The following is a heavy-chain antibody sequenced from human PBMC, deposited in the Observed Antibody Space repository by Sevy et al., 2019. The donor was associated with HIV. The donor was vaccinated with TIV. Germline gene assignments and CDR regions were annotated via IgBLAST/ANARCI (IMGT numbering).Heavy chain of an antibody. CDR3: TRGSYYDISGYSDY. V-gene: IGHV3-49*03. CDR2: IRSEDYGGAS. D-gene: IGHD3-22*01. Sequence: GGSLRLSCTGSGFTFGDYAMSWFRQVPGMGLEWVGFIRSEDYGGASEYASSVKGRFTISRDDSKSIADLQMNSLKADRTAVYYCTRGSYYDISGYSDYWGQGTLVTVSS. CDR1: GFTFGDYA. J-gene: IGHJ4*02.